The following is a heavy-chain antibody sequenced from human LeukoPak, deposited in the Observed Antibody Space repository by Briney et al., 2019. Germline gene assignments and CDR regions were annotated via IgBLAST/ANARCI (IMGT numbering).Heavy chain of an antibody. CDR1: GGSISRSNW. D-gene: IGHD3-10*01. CDR2: IYHSGST. J-gene: IGHJ4*02. CDR3: ARVSGSTYYYGSGSYRKYYFDY. V-gene: IGHV4-4*02. Sequence: PSGTLSLTCAVSGGSISRSNWWSWVRQPPGKGLEWIGEIYHSGSTNYNPSLKSRVTISVDKSKNQFSLKLSSVTAADTAVYYCARVSGSTYYYGSGSYRKYYFDYWGQGTLVTVSS.